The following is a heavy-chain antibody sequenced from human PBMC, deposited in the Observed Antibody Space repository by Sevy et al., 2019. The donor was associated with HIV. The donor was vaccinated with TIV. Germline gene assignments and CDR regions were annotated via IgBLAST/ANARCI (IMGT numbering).Heavy chain of an antibody. CDR2: ISHDEIHK. CDR1: GFTFSNYA. D-gene: IGHD3-16*01. Sequence: GGSLRLSCTAYGFTFSNYAVHWVRQAPGKGLEWLAIISHDEIHKDFADSVRGRFSISRDTSKNTIYLQMNSLRPEDTAVYYSARDLPHLLPWELSRGSDFWGQGTLVTVSS. J-gene: IGHJ4*02. V-gene: IGHV3-30*04. CDR3: ARDLPHLLPWELSRGSDF.